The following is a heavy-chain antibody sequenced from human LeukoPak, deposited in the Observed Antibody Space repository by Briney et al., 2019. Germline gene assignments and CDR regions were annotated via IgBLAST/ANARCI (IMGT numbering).Heavy chain of an antibody. Sequence: GRSPRLSCVGSGYSFDEYAMHWVRQVPGKGLEWVSGINWKSDKIGYADSVKGRFTISRDNSKNSLYLQMNSLRVEDTALYYCAKDRYCTSSSCPIDYWGQGTMVTVSS. CDR3: AKDRYCTSSSCPIDY. J-gene: IGHJ4*02. D-gene: IGHD2-2*01. CDR1: GYSFDEYA. V-gene: IGHV3-9*01. CDR2: INWKSDKI.